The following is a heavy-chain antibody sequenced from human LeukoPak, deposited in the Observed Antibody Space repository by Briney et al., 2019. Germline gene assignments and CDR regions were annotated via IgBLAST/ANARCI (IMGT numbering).Heavy chain of an antibody. J-gene: IGHJ4*02. CDR3: ARDLRYYFDSNGYYVSDQGYYFDY. CDR2: INTNTGDP. Sequence: GSVKVSCKGSGYSFITYAMNGVRQAPGQGVEWMGWINTNTGDPTYAQDFTGRFVLSLDTSVSTAYLQISSLKAEDTAVYYCARDLRYYFDSNGYYVSDQGYYFDYWGQGTLVTVSS. D-gene: IGHD3-22*01. V-gene: IGHV7-4-1*02. CDR1: GYSFITYA.